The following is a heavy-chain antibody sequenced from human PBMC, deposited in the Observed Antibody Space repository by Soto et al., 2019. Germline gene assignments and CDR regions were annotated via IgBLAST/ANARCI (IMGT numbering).Heavy chain of an antibody. V-gene: IGHV3-30*18. CDR2: ISYDGSNK. CDR3: AKDRVESGLGEVDY. J-gene: IGHJ4*02. D-gene: IGHD3-16*01. Sequence: LRLSCAASGFTFSNYGMHWVRQAPGKGLEWVADISYDGSNKYYVESVKGRFTISRDNSKNTLYLQMNSLRPEDTAVYYCAKDRVESGLGEVDYWGQGTLVTVSS. CDR1: GFTFSNYG.